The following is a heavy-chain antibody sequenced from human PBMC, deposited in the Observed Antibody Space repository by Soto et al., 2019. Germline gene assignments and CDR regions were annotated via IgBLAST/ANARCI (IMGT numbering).Heavy chain of an antibody. Sequence: HPGGSLILSCAASGFTFSSYAMHWVRQAPGKGLEWVAVISYDGSNKYYADSVKGRFTISRDNSKNTLYLQMNSLRAEDTAVYYCAREGGSYYRTLDPRGRGTLVTVSS. CDR2: ISYDGSNK. D-gene: IGHD1-26*01. J-gene: IGHJ5*01. CDR3: AREGGSYYRTLDP. CDR1: GFTFSSYA. V-gene: IGHV3-30-3*01.